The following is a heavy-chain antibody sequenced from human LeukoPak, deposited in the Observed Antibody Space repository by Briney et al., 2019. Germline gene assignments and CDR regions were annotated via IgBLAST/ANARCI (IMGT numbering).Heavy chain of an antibody. D-gene: IGHD3-10*01. CDR3: AREGKDSHYSGKDY. CDR1: GYTFTSYG. CDR2: ISAYNGNT. V-gene: IGHV1-18*01. J-gene: IGHJ4*02. Sequence: ASVKVSCKASGYTFTSYGISWVRQAPGQGLEWMGWISAYNGNTNYAQELQGRVTMTTDTSTSTAYMELRSLRSDDTAVYYCAREGKDSHYSGKDYWGQGTLVTVSS.